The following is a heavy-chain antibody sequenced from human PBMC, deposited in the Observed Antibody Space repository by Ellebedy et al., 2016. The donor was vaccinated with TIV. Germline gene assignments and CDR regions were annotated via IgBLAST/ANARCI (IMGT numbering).Heavy chain of an antibody. CDR3: ARELQPLAGMEGFDP. D-gene: IGHD1-1*01. V-gene: IGHV1-2*02. CDR1: GYTFTGYY. Sequence: AASVKVSCKASGYTFTGYYMHCVRQAPGQGLEWMGWINPNSGGTNYAHKFQGTVTITRDTSASTAYMDLSSLISEDTAVYYCARELQPLAGMEGFDPWGQGTLVTVSS. CDR2: INPNSGGT. J-gene: IGHJ5*02.